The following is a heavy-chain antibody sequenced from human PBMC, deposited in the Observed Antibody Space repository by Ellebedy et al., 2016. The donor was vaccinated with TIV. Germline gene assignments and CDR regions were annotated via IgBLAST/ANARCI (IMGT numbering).Heavy chain of an antibody. V-gene: IGHV3-7*03. CDR2: IKQDGSVK. J-gene: IGHJ4*02. CDR1: GFPFSSYW. D-gene: IGHD6-13*01. Sequence: GESLKISCAGSGFPFSSYWMTSFRQAPGKGLEWVANIKQDGSVKHYVDSVKGRFIISRDNAKNSLYLEMNSLRADDTAVYYCTRDQGANAGIGGYWGQGIVVTVSS. CDR3: TRDQGANAGIGGY.